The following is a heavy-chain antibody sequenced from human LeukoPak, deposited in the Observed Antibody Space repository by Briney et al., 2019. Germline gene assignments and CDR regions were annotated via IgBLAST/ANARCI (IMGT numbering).Heavy chain of an antibody. CDR1: GGSISSYY. CDR3: ARSVVAATWWFDP. Sequence: SETLSLTCTVSGGSISSYYWSWIRQPPGKGLEWIGYIYYSGSTNYNPSLKSRVTISVDTSENQFSLKLSSVTAADTAVYYCARSVVAATWWFDPWGQGTLVTVSS. D-gene: IGHD2-15*01. J-gene: IGHJ5*02. V-gene: IGHV4-59*01. CDR2: IYYSGST.